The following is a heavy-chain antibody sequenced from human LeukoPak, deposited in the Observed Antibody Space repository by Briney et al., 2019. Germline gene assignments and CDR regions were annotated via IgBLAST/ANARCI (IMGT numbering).Heavy chain of an antibody. CDR2: ISPHNGQT. D-gene: IGHD3-10*01. J-gene: IGHJ4*02. CDR3: AKTGEHDLKDF. Sequence: ASVKVSCKASGYIFTFYSITWVRQPPGQGLEWMGWISPHNGQTLYAHEVQDRVIMTTSASTTTAYMDLRRLRSNDAAVYYCAKTGEHDLKDFWGQGTLVTVSS. CDR1: GYIFTFYS. V-gene: IGHV1-18*04.